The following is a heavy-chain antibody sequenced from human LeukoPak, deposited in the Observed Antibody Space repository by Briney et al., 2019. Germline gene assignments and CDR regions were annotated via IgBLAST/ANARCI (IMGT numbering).Heavy chain of an antibody. V-gene: IGHV4-39*07. CDR2: IYYTGST. D-gene: IGHD5-24*01. CDR3: TGMATIYNWFDP. Sequence: SETLSLTCTVSGGSISSSSYYWGWIRQPPGKGLEWIGNIYYTGSTYYNPSLRSRVTISINTSNSQFSLQLSSVTAADTAVYYCTGMATIYNWFDPWGQGTLVTVSS. J-gene: IGHJ5*02. CDR1: GGSISSSSYY.